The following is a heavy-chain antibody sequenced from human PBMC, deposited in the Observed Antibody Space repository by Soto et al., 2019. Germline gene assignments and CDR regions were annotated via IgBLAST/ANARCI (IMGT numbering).Heavy chain of an antibody. CDR2: IIPSFGTA. V-gene: IGHV1-69*01. CDR3: ARGHYDSSGYYYVGWYFDL. Sequence: QVQLVQSGAEVKKPGSSVKVSCKASGGTFSSYAISWVRQAPGQGLEWMGGIIPSFGTANYAQKFQGRVTITADESTSTAYMELSSLRSEDTAVYYCARGHYDSSGYYYVGWYFDLWGRGTLVTVSS. CDR1: GGTFSSYA. D-gene: IGHD3-22*01. J-gene: IGHJ2*01.